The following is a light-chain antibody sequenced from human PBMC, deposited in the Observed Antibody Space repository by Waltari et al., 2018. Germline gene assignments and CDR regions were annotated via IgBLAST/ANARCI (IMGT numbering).Light chain of an antibody. CDR1: SNDVGGYNS. J-gene: IGLJ2*01. CDR3: SSQSSNNVVL. V-gene: IGLV2-14*01. Sequence: QSALTQPASVSGSPGQSVTFFCTGTSNDVGGYNSVSWYQEHPGQAPRVIISDVSDRPSGVSDRFSGSKSGNTASLTISGLQAEDEADYYCSSQSSNNVVLFGGGTKLTVL. CDR2: DVS.